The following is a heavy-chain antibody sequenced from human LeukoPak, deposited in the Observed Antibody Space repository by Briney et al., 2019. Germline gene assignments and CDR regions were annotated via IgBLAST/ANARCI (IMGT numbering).Heavy chain of an antibody. D-gene: IGHD6-19*01. CDR2: INNDGSSI. CDR3: ARGMAGSSRFDN. CDR1: GFTFSSYL. J-gene: IGHJ4*02. Sequence: GGSLRLSCAASGFTFSSYLMHWVRQAPGKGLVWVSRINNDGSSIIYADSVKGRFTISRDNAKNTLYLQMNSLRAEDTDVYYCARGMAGSSRFDNWGQGTLVTVSS. V-gene: IGHV3-74*01.